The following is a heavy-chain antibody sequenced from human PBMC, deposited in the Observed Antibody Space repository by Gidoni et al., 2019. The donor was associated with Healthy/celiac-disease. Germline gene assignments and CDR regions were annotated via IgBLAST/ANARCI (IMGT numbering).Heavy chain of an antibody. D-gene: IGHD3-10*01. V-gene: IGHV4-31*01. CDR3: ARGGTMVRGNSGFDP. Sequence: QVPLQESGPGLVKPAQTLSPTCTVSGGSISSGGYYWSWIRQHPGKGLEWIGYIYYSGSTYYNPSLKGLVTISVDTSKNQFSLKLSSVTAADTAVYYCARGGTMVRGNSGFDPWGQGTLVTVSS. CDR1: GGSISSGGYY. CDR2: IYYSGST. J-gene: IGHJ5*02.